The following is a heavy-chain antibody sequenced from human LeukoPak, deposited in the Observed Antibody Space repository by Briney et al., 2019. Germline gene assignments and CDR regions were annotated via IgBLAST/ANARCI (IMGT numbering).Heavy chain of an antibody. CDR3: AREVRGVVSNWFDP. V-gene: IGHV1-18*01. J-gene: IGHJ5*02. CDR1: GYTFTSYG. D-gene: IGHD3-10*01. CDR2: ISSYNGNT. Sequence: GASVKVSCKASGYTFTSYGISWVRQAPGQGLEWMGCISSYNGNTNYAQKLQGRVTMTTDTSTSTAYMELRNLRSDDTAVYYCAREVRGVVSNWFDPWGQGTLVTVSS.